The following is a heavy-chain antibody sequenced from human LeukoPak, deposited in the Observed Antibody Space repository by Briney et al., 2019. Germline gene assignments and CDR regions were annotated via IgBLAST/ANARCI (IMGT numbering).Heavy chain of an antibody. Sequence: GGSLRLSCAASGFTFSSYAMSWVRQAPGKGLEWVSAISGSGGSTYYADSVKGRFTVSRDNSKNSLYLQMNSLRAEDTALYYCAKDYSGWYAPVSALDYWGQGTLVTVSS. CDR3: AKDYSGWYAPVSALDY. CDR1: GFTFSSYA. J-gene: IGHJ4*02. V-gene: IGHV3-23*01. D-gene: IGHD6-19*01. CDR2: ISGSGGST.